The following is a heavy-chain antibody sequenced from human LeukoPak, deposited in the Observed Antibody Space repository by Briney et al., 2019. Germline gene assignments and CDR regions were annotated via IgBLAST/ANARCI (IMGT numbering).Heavy chain of an antibody. CDR2: IYTSGST. Sequence: PSETLSLTCAVYGGSFSSYYWSWIRQPAGKGLEWIGRIYTSGSTNYNPSLKSRATMSVGTSKNQFSLKLSSVTAADTAVYYCARMGLNPLGYPAYFDYWGQGTLVTVSS. J-gene: IGHJ4*02. V-gene: IGHV4-59*10. CDR1: GGSFSSYY. CDR3: ARMGLNPLGYPAYFDY. D-gene: IGHD3-16*02.